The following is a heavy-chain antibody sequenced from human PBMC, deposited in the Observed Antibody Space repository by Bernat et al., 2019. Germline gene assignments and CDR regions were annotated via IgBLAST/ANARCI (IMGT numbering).Heavy chain of an antibody. CDR2: ISHDGSNK. J-gene: IGHJ4*02. CDR3: ATDRGYGHDLDY. CDR1: GFTFSTSA. D-gene: IGHD5-12*01. Sequence: QVQVVESGGGVVQPGRSLRLSCAASGFTFSTSAMHWVRQAPGKGLEWVAGISHDGSNKYYGDSVKGRFTISRDNSKNTLYPEMNSLRCEDTAVYYCATDRGYGHDLDYWGQGTLVTVSS. V-gene: IGHV3-30*03.